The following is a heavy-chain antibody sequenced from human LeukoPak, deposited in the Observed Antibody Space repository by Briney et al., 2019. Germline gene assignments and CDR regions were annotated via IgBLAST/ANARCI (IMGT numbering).Heavy chain of an antibody. CDR2: INTDGSST. CDR1: GFTFSSYW. J-gene: IGHJ5*02. D-gene: IGHD6-13*01. Sequence: QPGGSLRLSCAASGFTFSSYWMHWVRQAPGKGLVWVSRINTDGSSTSYADSVKGRFTISRDNAKNTLYLQMNSLRAEDTAVYYCARGARARGIWFFDPWGQGTLVTVSS. V-gene: IGHV3-74*01. CDR3: ARGARARGIWFFDP.